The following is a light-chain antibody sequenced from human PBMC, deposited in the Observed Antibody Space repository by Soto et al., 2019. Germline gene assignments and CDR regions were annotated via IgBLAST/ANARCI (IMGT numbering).Light chain of an antibody. CDR3: SSYTTSNTRQIV. CDR1: SSDVGGYNY. J-gene: IGLJ1*01. Sequence: QSALAQPASGSGSPGQSITISCTGTSSDVGGYNYVSWYQHHPGKAPKLLIYDVSNRPSGVSNRFSGSKSDNTASLTISGLQPEDEADYYCSSYTTSNTRQIVFGTGTRSPS. CDR2: DVS. V-gene: IGLV2-14*03.